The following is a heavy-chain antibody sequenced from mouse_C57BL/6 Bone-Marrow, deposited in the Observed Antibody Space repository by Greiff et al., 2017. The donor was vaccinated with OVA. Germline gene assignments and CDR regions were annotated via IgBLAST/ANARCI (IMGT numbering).Heavy chain of an antibody. CDR2: IDPANGNT. V-gene: IGHV14-3*01. D-gene: IGHD2-9*01. J-gene: IGHJ3*01. CDR1: GYAFSSYW. CDR3: ARPFYGYVPFAY. Sequence: EVQLQQSGAELVKPGASVKISCKASGYAFSSYWMHWVKQRPEQGLEWIGRIDPANGNTKYAPKFQGKATITADTSSNTAYLQLSSLTSEDTAIYYCARPFYGYVPFAYWGQGTLVTVSA.